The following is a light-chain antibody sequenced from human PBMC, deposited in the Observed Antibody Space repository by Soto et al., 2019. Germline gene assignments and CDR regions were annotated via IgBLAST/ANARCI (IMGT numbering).Light chain of an antibody. CDR3: QQSVYSPRT. CDR1: QTVNRNY. Sequence: EIILTQSPGTLALSPGDGATLSCRASQTVNRNYLAWYHQRPGQPPRLLTYGVSNRASGVPDRFSGDGSGTEFTLTGGTLDPDDFGVYYWQQSVYSPRTFGHGTRV. J-gene: IGKJ1*01. V-gene: IGKV3-20*01. CDR2: GVS.